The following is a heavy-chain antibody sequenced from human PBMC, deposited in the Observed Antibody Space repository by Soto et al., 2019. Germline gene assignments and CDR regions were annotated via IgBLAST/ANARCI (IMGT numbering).Heavy chain of an antibody. D-gene: IGHD5-18*01. CDR1: GDTFTNYG. V-gene: IGHV1-18*01. Sequence: QVQLVQSGAEVKKPGASVKVSCKASGDTFTNYGISWVRQAPGQGLEWMVWISGYNGNTNYALKLQGRVTMTTDTSTNTAYMELKSLTSDATAVYYCAVGRGHLWLLLDYWGQGTLVTVSS. CDR3: AVGRGHLWLLLDY. CDR2: ISGYNGNT. J-gene: IGHJ4*02.